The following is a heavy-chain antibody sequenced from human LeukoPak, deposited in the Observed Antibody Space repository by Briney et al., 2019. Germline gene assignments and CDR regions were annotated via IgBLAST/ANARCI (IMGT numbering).Heavy chain of an antibody. D-gene: IGHD6-13*01. J-gene: IGHJ5*02. Sequence: PSETLSLTCAVSGGSISSSNWWSWVRQPPGKGLEWIGEIYHSGSTNYNPSLKSRVTISVDKSKNQFSLKLSSVTAADTAVYYCARASGYSSSWVQVNWFGPWGQGTLVTVSS. CDR2: IYHSGST. CDR1: GGSISSSNW. V-gene: IGHV4-4*02. CDR3: ARASGYSSSWVQVNWFGP.